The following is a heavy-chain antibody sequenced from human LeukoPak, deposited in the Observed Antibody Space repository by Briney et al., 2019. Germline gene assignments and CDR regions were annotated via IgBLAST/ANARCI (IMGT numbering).Heavy chain of an antibody. J-gene: IGHJ3*02. CDR3: ARGRISLPASNDAFDI. CDR2: ISGYNGNT. CDR1: GYTFTTYN. Sequence: ASVKVSCKASGYTFTTYNINWVRQAPGQGLEWMGWISGYNGNTNYAQKLQGRVTMTTDTSTSTAYMELSRLRSDDTAVYYCARGRISLPASNDAFDIWGQGTMVTVSS. D-gene: IGHD2-2*01. V-gene: IGHV1-18*01.